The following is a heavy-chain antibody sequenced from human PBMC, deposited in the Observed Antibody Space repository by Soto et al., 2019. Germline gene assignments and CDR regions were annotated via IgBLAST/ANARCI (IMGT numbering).Heavy chain of an antibody. J-gene: IGHJ3*02. V-gene: IGHV3-23*01. D-gene: IGHD3-22*01. CDR3: AKDGRVVVIMQSDAFDI. CDR2: ITATGDDS. Sequence: GGSLRLSCAASGFTFSTLAMSWVRQAPGKGLAWVSSITATGDDSSSADSVKGRFTISRDNSKNTLYLHMNSLRAADTAVYYCAKDGRVVVIMQSDAFDIWGHGTMVTVSS. CDR1: GFTFSTLA.